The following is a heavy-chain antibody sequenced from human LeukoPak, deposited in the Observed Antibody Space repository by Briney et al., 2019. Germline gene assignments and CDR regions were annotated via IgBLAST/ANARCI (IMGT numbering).Heavy chain of an antibody. CDR2: IINIFGTA. V-gene: IGHV1-69*01. D-gene: IGHD3-10*01. Sequence: ASVTVSCKASGGTFSNYAISWVRQAPGQGLEWMGGIINIFGTANYAQKFQGRVTITADESTSTAYVELSSLRSEDTAVYYCARHFGELDFDYWGQGTLVTVSS. J-gene: IGHJ4*02. CDR1: GGTFSNYA. CDR3: ARHFGELDFDY.